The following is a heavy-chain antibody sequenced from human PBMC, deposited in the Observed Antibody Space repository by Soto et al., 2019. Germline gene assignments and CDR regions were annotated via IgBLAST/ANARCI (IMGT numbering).Heavy chain of an antibody. V-gene: IGHV5-10-1*01. CDR3: ARPVLYYQYDAFDI. CDR2: IDPSDSYT. Sequence: PXASLKISCKGCGYSFTSYWISWVRQMPGKGLEWMGRIDPSDSYTNYSPSFQGHVTISADKSISTAYLQWSSLKASDTAMYYCARPVLYYQYDAFDIWGQGTMVTGSS. CDR1: GYSFTSYW. D-gene: IGHD2-2*01. J-gene: IGHJ3*02.